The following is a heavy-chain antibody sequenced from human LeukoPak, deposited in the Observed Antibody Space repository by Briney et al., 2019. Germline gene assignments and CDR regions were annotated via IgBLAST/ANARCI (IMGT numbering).Heavy chain of an antibody. CDR1: GFNYSSYT. J-gene: IGHJ6*03. Sequence: GGSLRLSCAASGFNYSSYTMNWVRQAPGMGLEWLSYISASRGITYYADSVKGRFTISRDNAKNSLYLQMNSLRAEDTAVYYCVRGSLASGVVVYYYYSLDVWGKGTTVTVSS. CDR3: VRGSLASGVVVYYYYSLDV. V-gene: IGHV3-48*01. CDR2: ISASRGIT. D-gene: IGHD3-3*01.